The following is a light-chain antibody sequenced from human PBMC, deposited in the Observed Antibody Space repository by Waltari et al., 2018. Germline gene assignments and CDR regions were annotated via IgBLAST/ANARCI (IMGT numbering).Light chain of an antibody. CDR3: CSYAGSYTYV. Sequence: QSALPQPPSVSGSPGQSVTISCTGTSSDVGAYNYVSWYQQHPGKAPKLMLYDVSKRPSGVPDRFSGSKSGNTASLTISGLQGEDEADYYCCSYAGSYTYVFGTGTKVTVL. J-gene: IGLJ1*01. CDR2: DVS. CDR1: SSDVGAYNY. V-gene: IGLV2-11*01.